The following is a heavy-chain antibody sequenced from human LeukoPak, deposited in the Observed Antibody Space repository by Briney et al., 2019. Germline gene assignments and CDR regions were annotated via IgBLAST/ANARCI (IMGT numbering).Heavy chain of an antibody. Sequence: GASVKVSCKASGGTFSSYAISWVRQAPAQGLEWMGGIIPIFGTANYAQKFQGRVTITADESTSTAYMELSSLRSEDTAVYYCARGLLGYCSGGSCPAYYFDYWGQGTLVTVSS. V-gene: IGHV1-69*13. CDR3: ARGLLGYCSGGSCPAYYFDY. J-gene: IGHJ4*02. D-gene: IGHD2-15*01. CDR1: GGTFSSYA. CDR2: IIPIFGTA.